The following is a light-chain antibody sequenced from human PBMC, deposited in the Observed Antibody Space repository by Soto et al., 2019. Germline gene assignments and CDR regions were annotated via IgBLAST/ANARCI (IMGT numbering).Light chain of an antibody. CDR1: QSVSNF. Sequence: EKVMTQSPATLSMSPGERATLSCRASQSVSNFLAWYQQNPGQAPRLLLYGASTRATGIPARFSGSGSGTEFTLTISSLQSEDFAVYYCQQYTNWPSWTFGQGPKVEVK. V-gene: IGKV3-15*01. CDR3: QQYTNWPSWT. J-gene: IGKJ1*01. CDR2: GAS.